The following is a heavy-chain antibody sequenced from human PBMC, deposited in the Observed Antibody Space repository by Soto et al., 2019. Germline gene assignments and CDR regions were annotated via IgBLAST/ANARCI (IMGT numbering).Heavy chain of an antibody. J-gene: IGHJ4*02. CDR3: ARDLTSSGWPFDY. CDR2: INAGNDNT. V-gene: IGHV1-3*01. Sequence: ASVQVSCKASGYTFTSYAMHWVRQAPGQRLEWMGWINAGNDNTKYSQKFQGRVTITRDTSASTAYMELSSLRSEDTAVYYCARDLTSSGWPFDYWGQGTLVTVSS. D-gene: IGHD6-19*01. CDR1: GYTFTSYA.